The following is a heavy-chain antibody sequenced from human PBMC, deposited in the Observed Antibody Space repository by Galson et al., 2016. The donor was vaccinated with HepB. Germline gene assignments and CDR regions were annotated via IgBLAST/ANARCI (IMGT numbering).Heavy chain of an antibody. Sequence: SLRLSCAVSGFTFSSYWMSWVRQAPGKGLEWVANINQDGTAEYYLDSVKGRFTIARDNAKDSLYLQMNSLRAEDTAVYYCAKPIPSPGTWNFASWGQGTLVSVSS. CDR2: INQDGTAE. CDR1: GFTFSSYW. CDR3: AKPIPSPGTWNFAS. D-gene: IGHD2-2*01. J-gene: IGHJ4*02. V-gene: IGHV3-7*03.